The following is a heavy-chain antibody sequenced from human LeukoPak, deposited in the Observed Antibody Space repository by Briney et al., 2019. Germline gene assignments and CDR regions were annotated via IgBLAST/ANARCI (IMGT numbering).Heavy chain of an antibody. D-gene: IGHD3-10*01. CDR3: ARAVWYYGSGSYYMRGGY. J-gene: IGHJ4*02. V-gene: IGHV3-48*04. CDR1: GFTFSSYS. CDR2: ISSSSSTI. Sequence: GGSLRLSCAASGFTFSSYSMNWVRQAPGKGLEWVSYISSSSSTIYYADSVKGRFTISRDNAKNSLYLQVNSLRAEDTAVYYCARAVWYYGSGSYYMRGGYRGQGTLVTVSS.